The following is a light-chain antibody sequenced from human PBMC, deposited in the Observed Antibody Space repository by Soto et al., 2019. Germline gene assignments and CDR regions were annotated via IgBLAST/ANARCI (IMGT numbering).Light chain of an antibody. J-gene: IGLJ3*02. CDR2: TNS. CDR3: QSYDCRLSALV. V-gene: IGLV1-40*01. Sequence: QSVLTQPTSVSGAPGQGVTISCAGTSSNIGAGYDVHWYQQVPGTAPKLLIYTNSNRPSGVPDRFSGSKSGTSASLAITGLQAADEADYYYQSYDCRLSALVFGGGTKLTVL. CDR1: SSNIGAGYD.